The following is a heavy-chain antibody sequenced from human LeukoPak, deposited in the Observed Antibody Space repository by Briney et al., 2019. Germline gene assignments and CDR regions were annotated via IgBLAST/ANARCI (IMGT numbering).Heavy chain of an antibody. V-gene: IGHV1-69*05. CDR1: GGTFSSYA. CDR3: ARDNNWNAPYFDY. J-gene: IGHJ4*02. CDR2: IIPIFGTA. D-gene: IGHD1-20*01. Sequence: SVKVSCKASGGTFSSYAISWVRQAPGQGLEWMGGIIPIFGTANYAQKLQGRVTMTTDTSTSTAYMELRSLRSDDTAVYYCARDNNWNAPYFDYWGQGTLVTVSS.